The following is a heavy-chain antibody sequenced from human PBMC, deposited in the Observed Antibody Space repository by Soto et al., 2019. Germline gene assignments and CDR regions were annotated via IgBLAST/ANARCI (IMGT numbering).Heavy chain of an antibody. D-gene: IGHD2-8*01. J-gene: IGHJ4*02. CDR2: INAGNGNT. Sequence: QVPLVQSGAEVKKPGASVKVSCKASGYTFTSYAMHWVRQAPGQRLEWMGWINAGNGNTKYSQKFQGRVTITRDTSASTAYMELSSLRSEDTAVYYCARVHCTNGVCYPDFGYWGQGTLVTVSS. CDR3: ARVHCTNGVCYPDFGY. CDR1: GYTFTSYA. V-gene: IGHV1-3*01.